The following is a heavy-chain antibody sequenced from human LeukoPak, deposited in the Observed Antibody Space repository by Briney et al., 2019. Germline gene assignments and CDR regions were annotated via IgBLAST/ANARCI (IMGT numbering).Heavy chain of an antibody. CDR2: IWHDGSNY. D-gene: IGHD6-13*01. CDR3: SKAAYSSGWYGYYYMDV. V-gene: IGHV3-33*06. J-gene: IGHJ6*03. Sequence: PGKSLRLSCAAPGFTFSNSGMHWVRQAPGKGLEWVAVIWHDGSNYYYADSVKGRFTISRDNSKNTLYLQMNSLRAEDTAVYYCSKAAYSSGWYGYYYMDVWGKGTTVTVSS. CDR1: GFTFSNSG.